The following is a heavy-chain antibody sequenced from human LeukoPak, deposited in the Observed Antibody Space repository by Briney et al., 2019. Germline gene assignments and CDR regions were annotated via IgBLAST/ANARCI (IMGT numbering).Heavy chain of an antibody. CDR1: GYTLTELS. D-gene: IGHD3-3*01. CDR2: FDPEDGET. CDR3: ATAGRITNFGVAPYDFDY. V-gene: IGHV1-24*01. J-gene: IGHJ4*02. Sequence: ASVKVSCKVSGYTLTELSMHWVRQAPGKGLEWMGGFDPEDGETIYAQKFQGRVTMTEDTSTDTAYMVLSSLRSEDTAVYYCATAGRITNFGVAPYDFDYWGQGTLVTVSS.